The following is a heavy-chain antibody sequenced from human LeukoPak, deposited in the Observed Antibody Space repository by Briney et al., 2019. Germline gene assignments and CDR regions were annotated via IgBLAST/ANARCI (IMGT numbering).Heavy chain of an antibody. V-gene: IGHV4-4*02. D-gene: IGHD6-19*01. CDR2: IYHSGGT. CDR1: GGSISSSNW. CDR3: ASPSYSSGWNEFDY. Sequence: SGTLSLTCAVSGGSISSSNWWSWVRQPPGKGLEWIGEIYHSGGTNYNPSLKSRVTISVDKSKNQFSLKLSSVTAADTAVYYCASPSYSSGWNEFDYWGQGTLVTVSS. J-gene: IGHJ4*02.